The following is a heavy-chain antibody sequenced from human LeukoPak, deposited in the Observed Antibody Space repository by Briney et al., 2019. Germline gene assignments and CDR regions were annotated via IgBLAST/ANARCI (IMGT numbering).Heavy chain of an antibody. V-gene: IGHV3-23*01. D-gene: IGHD3-16*01. CDR3: AKDSQGGNFDY. CDR2: ISGRGGPT. Sequence: GGSLRLSCAASGFTFSSYAMSWVRQARGRGLEWVSGISGRGGPTFYADSVKGRFTISRDNSKNTLYLQMHRLRAEDTALYSCAKDSQGGNFDYWGQGTLVTVSS. J-gene: IGHJ4*02. CDR1: GFTFSSYA.